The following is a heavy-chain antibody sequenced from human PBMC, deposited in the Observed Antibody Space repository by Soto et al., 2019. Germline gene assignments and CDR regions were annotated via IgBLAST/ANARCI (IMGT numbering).Heavy chain of an antibody. CDR3: AKDEGLLFYH. V-gene: IGHV3-30*18. Sequence: PGGSLRLSCAASGFTFSSYGMHWVCQAPGKGLEWVAVISYDGSNKYYADSVKGRFTISRDNSKNTLYLQMNSLRAEDTAVYYCAKDEGLLFYHWGQGTLVTVSS. CDR1: GFTFSSYG. D-gene: IGHD2-21*02. J-gene: IGHJ4*02. CDR2: ISYDGSNK.